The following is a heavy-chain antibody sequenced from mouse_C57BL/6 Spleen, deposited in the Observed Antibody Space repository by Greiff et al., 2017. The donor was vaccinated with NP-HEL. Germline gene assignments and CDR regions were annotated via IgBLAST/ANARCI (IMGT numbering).Heavy chain of an antibody. CDR3: ARSGYGGFAY. D-gene: IGHD2-2*01. CDR2: IYPGDGDT. CDR1: GYAFSSYW. Sequence: VKLMESGAELVKPGASVKISCKASGYAFSSYWMNWVKQRPGKGLEWIGQIYPGDGDTNYNGKFKGKATLTADKSSSTAYMQLSSLTSEDSAVYFCARSGYGGFAYWGQGTLVTVSA. V-gene: IGHV1-80*01. J-gene: IGHJ3*01.